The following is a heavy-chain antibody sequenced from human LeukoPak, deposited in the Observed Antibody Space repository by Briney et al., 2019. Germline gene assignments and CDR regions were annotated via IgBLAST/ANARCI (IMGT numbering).Heavy chain of an antibody. CDR1: GFTFSTYV. CDR2: ITGDGGYT. CDR3: ARDSTNDRRNAFDI. Sequence: GGSLRLSCAPSGFTFSTYVMRWVRQAPGEGLEYVSAITGDGGYTYYANSVKGRFTISRDNSKKTLYLQMGSLRADDMAVYYCARDSTNDRRNAFDIWGQGTMVTVSS. V-gene: IGHV3-64*01. D-gene: IGHD2-8*01. J-gene: IGHJ3*02.